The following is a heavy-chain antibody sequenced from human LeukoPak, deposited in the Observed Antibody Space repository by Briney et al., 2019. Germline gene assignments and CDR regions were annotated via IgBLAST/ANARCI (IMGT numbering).Heavy chain of an antibody. Sequence: GGSLRLSCAASGFTFSSYAMSWVRQAPGKGLEWVSAISGSSGSTYYADSVKGRFTISRDNSKNTLYLQMNSLRAEDTAVYYCANNYCSSTSCPYFDYWGQGTLVTVSS. D-gene: IGHD2-2*01. V-gene: IGHV3-23*01. CDR2: ISGSSGST. CDR1: GFTFSSYA. J-gene: IGHJ4*02. CDR3: ANNYCSSTSCPYFDY.